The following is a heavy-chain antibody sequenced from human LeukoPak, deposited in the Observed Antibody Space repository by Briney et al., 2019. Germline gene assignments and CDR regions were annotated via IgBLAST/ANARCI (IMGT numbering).Heavy chain of an antibody. D-gene: IGHD1-26*01. CDR3: ARSDYAPSSHYYMDV. Sequence: SETLSLTCAVYGGSFSGYYWSWIRQPPGKGLEWIGEINHSGSTNYNPSLKSRVTISVDTSKNQFSLKLSSVTAADTAVYYCARSDYAPSSHYYMDVWGKGTTVTISS. V-gene: IGHV4-34*01. CDR2: INHSGST. J-gene: IGHJ6*03. CDR1: GGSFSGYY.